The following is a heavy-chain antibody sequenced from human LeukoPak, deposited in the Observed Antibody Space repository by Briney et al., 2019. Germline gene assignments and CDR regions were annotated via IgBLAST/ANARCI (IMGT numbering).Heavy chain of an antibody. V-gene: IGHV4-39*01. Sequence: SETLSLTCTVSGGSISSSSYYWGWIRQPPGKGLEWIGSIYYSGSTYYNPSLESRVTISVDTSKNQFSLKLSSVTAADTAVYYCARHDVVVTAANFDYWGQGTLVTVSS. CDR2: IYYSGST. D-gene: IGHD2-21*02. CDR3: ARHDVVVTAANFDY. J-gene: IGHJ4*02. CDR1: GGSISSSSYY.